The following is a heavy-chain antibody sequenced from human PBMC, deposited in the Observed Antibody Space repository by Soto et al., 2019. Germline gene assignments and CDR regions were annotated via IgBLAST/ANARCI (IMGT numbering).Heavy chain of an antibody. V-gene: IGHV4-4*07. Sequence: SETLSLTCTASGGSISTYYWSWIWQPAGKGLEWIGRIYTSGSTNYNPSLKSRVTMSVDTSKNQFSLKLSSVTAADTPLYFCARHSVALRKNNWFDPWGQGSMLTVSS. J-gene: IGHJ5*02. CDR3: ARHSVALRKNNWFDP. CDR2: IYTSGST. CDR1: GGSISTYY. D-gene: IGHD2-15*01.